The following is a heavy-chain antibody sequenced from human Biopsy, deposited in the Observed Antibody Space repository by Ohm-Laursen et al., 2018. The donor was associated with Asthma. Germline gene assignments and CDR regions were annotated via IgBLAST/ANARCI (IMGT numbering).Heavy chain of an antibody. CDR2: IHYSGST. V-gene: IGHV4-59*01. Sequence: GTLSLTWTVSGVSIRSYYWTWIRQPPGKGLEWIGNIHYSGSTYSNPSLKSRVTISVDTSKKQISLMLSSVIAADTAVYYCAGFCSGGNCPDHWGQGTLVTVSS. CDR3: AGFCSGGNCPDH. J-gene: IGHJ4*02. D-gene: IGHD2-15*01. CDR1: GVSIRSYY.